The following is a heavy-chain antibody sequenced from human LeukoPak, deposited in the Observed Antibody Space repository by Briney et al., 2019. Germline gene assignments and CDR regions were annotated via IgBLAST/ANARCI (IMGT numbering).Heavy chain of an antibody. J-gene: IGHJ5*02. Sequence: GGSLRLSCAASGFTFSIYAMSWVRQAPGKGLEWVSGISGSGGSTYSADSVKGRFTISRDNSRNALSLQMNSLRAEDTAVYYCARGDSSSWSNYFDPWGQGTLVTVSS. CDR1: GFTFSIYA. CDR2: ISGSGGST. D-gene: IGHD6-13*01. V-gene: IGHV3-23*01. CDR3: ARGDSSSWSNYFDP.